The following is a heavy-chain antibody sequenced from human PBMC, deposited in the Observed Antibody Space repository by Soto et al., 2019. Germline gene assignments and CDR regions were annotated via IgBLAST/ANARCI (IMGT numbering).Heavy chain of an antibody. CDR2: IWYDGSNK. J-gene: IGHJ5*02. V-gene: IGHV3-33*01. CDR1: GFTFSSYG. D-gene: IGHD3-3*01. CDR3: ARDDYDFWSGSNWFDP. Sequence: GGSLRLSCAASGFTFSSYGMHWVRQAPGKGLEWVAVIWYDGSNKYYADSVKGRFTISRDNAKNTLYLQMNSLRAEDTAVYYCARDDYDFWSGSNWFDPWGQGTLVTVSS.